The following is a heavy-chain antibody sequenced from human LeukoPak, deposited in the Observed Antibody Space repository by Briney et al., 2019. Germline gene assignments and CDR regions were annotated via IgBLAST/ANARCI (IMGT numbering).Heavy chain of an antibody. V-gene: IGHV3-23*01. J-gene: IGHJ3*02. CDR3: ANQIVGATNYI. D-gene: IGHD1-26*01. Sequence: GGSLRLSCAASGFTFSSYAMSWVRQAPGKGLEWVSAISGSGGSTYYADSVKGRFTISRDNSKNTLYLQMNSLRAEDTAVYYCANQIVGATNYIWGQGTMVTVSS. CDR2: ISGSGGST. CDR1: GFTFSSYA.